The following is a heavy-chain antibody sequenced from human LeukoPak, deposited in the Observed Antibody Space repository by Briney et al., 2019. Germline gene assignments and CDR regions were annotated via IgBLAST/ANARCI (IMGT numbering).Heavy chain of an antibody. CDR2: INPKSGGT. V-gene: IGHV1-2*02. Sequence: GASVKVSCKASGYTFTDYHMHWVRQAPGQGLEWMGWINPKSGGTNYAQKFQGRVTMTTDTSISTAYMELSRLRSDDTAVYYCARVLPRAAATSYYYYYMDVWGKGTTVTVSS. CDR3: ARVLPRAAATSYYYYYMDV. J-gene: IGHJ6*03. D-gene: IGHD2-15*01. CDR1: GYTFTDYH.